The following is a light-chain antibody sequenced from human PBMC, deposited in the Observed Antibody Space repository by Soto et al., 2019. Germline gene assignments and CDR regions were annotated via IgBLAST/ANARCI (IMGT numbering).Light chain of an antibody. J-gene: IGKJ1*01. CDR1: QSVGSD. Sequence: EIVVSQSPATLSVSPGERATLSCRASQSVGSDLAWYQQKPGQAPRLLIYAASNRAPGIPARFSGSGSGTEFTLTISSLQSEDFAVYYCQQYTNWPPWTFGQGTKVEIK. CDR3: QQYTNWPPWT. V-gene: IGKV3-15*01. CDR2: AAS.